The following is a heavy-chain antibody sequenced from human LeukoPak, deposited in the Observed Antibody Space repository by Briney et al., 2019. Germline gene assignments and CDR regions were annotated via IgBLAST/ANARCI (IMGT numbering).Heavy chain of an antibody. D-gene: IGHD2-15*01. V-gene: IGHV3-48*03. CDR2: ISSDGNTE. J-gene: IGHJ4*02. CDR1: GFSLTTYP. CDR3: ARDIVNGPFVTSLES. Sequence: PGGSLRLSCAASGFSLTTYPMNWSRQVPGKGLEWVSHISSDGNTEYYADSVRVRFTMSRDNAKNSLDLHMNSLRTEDTAVYYCARDIVNGPFVTSLESWGQGALVTVSS.